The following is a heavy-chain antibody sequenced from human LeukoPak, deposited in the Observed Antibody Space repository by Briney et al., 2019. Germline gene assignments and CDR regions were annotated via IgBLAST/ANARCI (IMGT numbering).Heavy chain of an antibody. CDR1: GFTFSSYG. CDR2: ISYDGSTK. CDR3: AKDRWSSSMVV. J-gene: IGHJ6*03. D-gene: IGHD2-2*01. Sequence: PGGSLRLSCAASGFTFSSYGMHWVRQAPGKGLEWVAVISYDGSTKYYADSVKGRFTISRDNSKNTLYLQLNSLTAEDTAVYYCAKDRWSSSMVVWGEGTTVTVS. V-gene: IGHV3-30*18.